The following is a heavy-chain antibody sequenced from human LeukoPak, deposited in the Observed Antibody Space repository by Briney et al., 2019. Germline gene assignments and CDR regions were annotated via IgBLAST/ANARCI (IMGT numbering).Heavy chain of an antibody. CDR2: INHSGST. Sequence: SETLSLTCAVYGGSFSGYYWSWIRQPPGKGLEWIGEINHSGSTYYNPSLKSRVTISVDTPKNQFSLKLSSVTAADTAVYYCARHYDSSGYYTLTTFDYWGQGTLVTVSS. D-gene: IGHD3-22*01. CDR3: ARHYDSSGYYTLTTFDY. V-gene: IGHV4-34*01. J-gene: IGHJ4*02. CDR1: GGSFSGYY.